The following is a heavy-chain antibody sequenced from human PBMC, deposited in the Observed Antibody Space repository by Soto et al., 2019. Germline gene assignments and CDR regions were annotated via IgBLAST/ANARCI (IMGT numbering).Heavy chain of an antibody. Sequence: EVQLVESGGALVQPGGSLRLSCEASGFTFSIYWMSWIRQAQGKGLEWVANIKEDGSEKYYVDSVKGRFTISRDNAKNSLYLQMNNLRADDTAIYYCAKDVWGPDYWGQGTLVTVSP. D-gene: IGHD3-16*01. J-gene: IGHJ4*02. CDR1: GFTFSIYW. V-gene: IGHV3-7*03. CDR3: AKDVWGPDY. CDR2: IKEDGSEK.